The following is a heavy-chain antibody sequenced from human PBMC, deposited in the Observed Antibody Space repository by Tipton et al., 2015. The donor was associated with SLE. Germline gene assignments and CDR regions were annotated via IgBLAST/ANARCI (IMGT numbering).Heavy chain of an antibody. D-gene: IGHD5-18*01. CDR1: GGSISSGGYS. V-gene: IGHV4-30-2*01. CDR2: IYYSGST. Sequence: TLSLTCAVSGGSISSGGYSWSWIRQPPGKGLEWIGYIYYSGSTYYNPSLKSRVTISVDTSKNQFSLKLSSVTAADTAVYYCAISLGYSYGFQGYWGQGTLVTVSS. J-gene: IGHJ4*02. CDR3: AISLGYSYGFQGY.